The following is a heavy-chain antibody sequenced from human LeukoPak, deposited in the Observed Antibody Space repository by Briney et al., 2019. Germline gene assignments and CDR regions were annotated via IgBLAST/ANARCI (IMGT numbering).Heavy chain of an antibody. V-gene: IGHV3-33*01. CDR1: GFTFNNYG. CDR2: IRSDGNNK. Sequence: GGSLRLSCAASGFTFNNYGMHWVRQAPGKGLEWVAVIRSDGNNKYYVDSVKGRFTISRDKSKNTLYLQMNSLRAEDTAVYYCASLSLGHYWGQGTLVTVSS. J-gene: IGHJ4*02. CDR3: ASLSLGHY. D-gene: IGHD6-6*01.